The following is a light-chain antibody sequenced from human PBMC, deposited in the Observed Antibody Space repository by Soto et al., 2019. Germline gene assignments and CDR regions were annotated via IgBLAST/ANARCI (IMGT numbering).Light chain of an antibody. Sequence: ELVLTQSPGILSLSPGERATLSCRASQSVSSSYLAWYQQKPGRAPRLLIYGASSRATGIPDRFSGSGSGTDFTLTISRLEPEDFAVYYCQQYGSFWTFGQGTKV. J-gene: IGKJ1*01. CDR1: QSVSSSY. CDR3: QQYGSFWT. CDR2: GAS. V-gene: IGKV3-20*01.